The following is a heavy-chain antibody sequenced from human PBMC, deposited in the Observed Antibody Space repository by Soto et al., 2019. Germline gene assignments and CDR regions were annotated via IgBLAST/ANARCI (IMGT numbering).Heavy chain of an antibody. V-gene: IGHV3-73*01. J-gene: IGHJ4*02. CDR2: IRSKANSYAT. CDR1: GFTFSVSA. Sequence: GGSLRLSCAASGFTFSVSAMHWVRQASGKGLEWVGRIRSKANSYATAYAASVKGRFTISRDDSKNTAYLQMNSLITEDTAVYYCTRYSSSSDQIFDYWGQGTLVTAPQ. CDR3: TRYSSSSDQIFDY. D-gene: IGHD6-6*01.